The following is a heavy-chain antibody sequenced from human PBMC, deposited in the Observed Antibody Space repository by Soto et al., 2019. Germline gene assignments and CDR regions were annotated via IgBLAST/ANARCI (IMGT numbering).Heavy chain of an antibody. CDR1: GFTVSSNY. D-gene: IGHD5-12*01. CDR3: ARDSSGYVLNYYYYMDV. CDR2: IYSGGST. J-gene: IGHJ6*03. V-gene: IGHV3-66*01. Sequence: GGSLRLSCAASGFTVSSNYMSWVRQAPGKGLEWVSVIYSGGSTYYADSVKGRFTISRDNSKNTLYLQMNSLRAEDTAVYYCARDSSGYVLNYYYYMDVWGKGTTVTVSS.